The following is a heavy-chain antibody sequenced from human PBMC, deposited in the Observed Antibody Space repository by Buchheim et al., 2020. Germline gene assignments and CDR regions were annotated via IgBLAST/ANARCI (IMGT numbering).Heavy chain of an antibody. CDR2: ITYDGSTK. CDR3: ARDEDSGGNSFDY. Sequence: VQLVESGGGVVQPGRSLRLSCAASGFSFSSYGMNWVRQAPGKGLEWVSFITYDGSTKYYADSVKGRFTISRDNSKNSLYLQMNSLRAEDTAVYYCARDEDSGGNSFDYWGQGTL. D-gene: IGHD4-23*01. J-gene: IGHJ4*02. V-gene: IGHV3-30*03. CDR1: GFSFSSYG.